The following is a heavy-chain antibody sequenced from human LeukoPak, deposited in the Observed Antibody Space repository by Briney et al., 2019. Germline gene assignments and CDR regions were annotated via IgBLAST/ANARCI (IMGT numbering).Heavy chain of an antibody. CDR1: GGPFSGYY. J-gene: IGHJ3*02. CDR2: INHNGRT. CDR3: ARHSVSVGSGNDAFDI. D-gene: IGHD2-15*01. Sequence: SSETLSLTCAVYGGPFSGYYWRWIRQPTRKGLEWIGEINHNGRTNYITSLKSRVTIASDTSKTQFSLKLRSVTAADTAVYYCARHSVSVGSGNDAFDIWGQGTMVTVSS. V-gene: IGHV4-34*01.